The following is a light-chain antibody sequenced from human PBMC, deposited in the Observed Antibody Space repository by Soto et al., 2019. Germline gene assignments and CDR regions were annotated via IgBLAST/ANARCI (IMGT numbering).Light chain of an antibody. CDR1: QSISGND. V-gene: IGKV3-20*01. Sequence: EVELKQSPGTLSLSPGERVTLPCRASQSISGNDLAWYLQKPGQAPRLLIYATSNRATGIPDRFSGTASGRDSTLTINRLEPEDVAVYYCQQYDSSPVTFVQGTRLEIK. J-gene: IGKJ5*01. CDR2: ATS. CDR3: QQYDSSPVT.